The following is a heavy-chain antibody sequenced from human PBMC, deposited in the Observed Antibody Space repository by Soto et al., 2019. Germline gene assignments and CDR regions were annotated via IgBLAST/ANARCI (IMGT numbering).Heavy chain of an antibody. V-gene: IGHV3-11*01. J-gene: IGHJ4*02. CDR2: ISYTGRDT. CDR3: ARLYGDRSDY. D-gene: IGHD6-13*01. CDR1: GFTFSGYD. Sequence: QVQLVESGGGLVKPGESLRLSCAASGFTFSGYDMTWVRQAPGKGLEWVSYISYTGRDTFYGESVKGRFAISRDNAKNSVYLLMNTLRAADTAVYVSARLYGDRSDYWGQGPPVTVSS.